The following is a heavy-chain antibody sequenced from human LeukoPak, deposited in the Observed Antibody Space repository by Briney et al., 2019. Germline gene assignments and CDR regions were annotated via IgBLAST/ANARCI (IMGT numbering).Heavy chain of an antibody. CDR2: INPNSGGT. V-gene: IGHV1-2*02. Sequence: ASVKVSCKASGYTFTGYYMHWVRRAPGQGLEWMGWINPNSGGTNYAQKFQGRVTMTRDTSISTAYMELSRLRSDDTAVYYCARWPSKTPSKVFDYWGQGTLVTVSS. J-gene: IGHJ4*02. CDR3: ARWPSKTPSKVFDY. CDR1: GYTFTGYY.